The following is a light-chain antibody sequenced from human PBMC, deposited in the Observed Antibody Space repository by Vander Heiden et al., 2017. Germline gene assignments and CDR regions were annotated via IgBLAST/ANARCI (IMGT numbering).Light chain of an antibody. V-gene: IGKV3-15*01. CDR3: QQYNNWTPTWT. J-gene: IGKJ1*01. CDR2: GAS. Sequence: IVMTQSPATLSVSPGESATLSCRASQSVSSNLAWYQQKPGQAPRLLIYGASTRATGIPARFSGSGSGTEFTLTISSLQSEDFAVYYCQQYNNWTPTWTFGQGTKVEIK. CDR1: QSVSSN.